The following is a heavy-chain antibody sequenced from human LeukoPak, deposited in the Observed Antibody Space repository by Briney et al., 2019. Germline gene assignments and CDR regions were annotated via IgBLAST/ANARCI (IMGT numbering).Heavy chain of an antibody. J-gene: IGHJ3*02. CDR1: GFTFSSYA. CDR3: ARDYYDSSGYSTDAFDI. CDR2: ISYDGSNK. D-gene: IGHD3-22*01. Sequence: GRSLRLSCAASGFTFSSYAMHWVRQAPGKGLEWVAVISYDGSNKYYADSVKGRFTISRDNSKNTLYLQMNSLRAEDTAVYYCARDYYDSSGYSTDAFDIWGRGTMVTVSS. V-gene: IGHV3-30-3*01.